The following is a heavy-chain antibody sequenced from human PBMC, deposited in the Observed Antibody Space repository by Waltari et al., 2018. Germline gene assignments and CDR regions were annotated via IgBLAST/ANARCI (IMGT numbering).Heavy chain of an antibody. Sequence: EVQLLESGGGLVQRGGSLRLSCAASGFTFSSYAMSWVRQAPGKGLEWVSVIYSGGRITYYADSVKGRFTISRDNSKNTLHLQLNSLRAEDTALYYCAKMANYGDYCFDYWGQGTLVTVSS. J-gene: IGHJ4*02. D-gene: IGHD4-17*01. V-gene: IGHV3-23*03. CDR3: AKMANYGDYCFDY. CDR2: IYSGGRIT. CDR1: GFTFSSYA.